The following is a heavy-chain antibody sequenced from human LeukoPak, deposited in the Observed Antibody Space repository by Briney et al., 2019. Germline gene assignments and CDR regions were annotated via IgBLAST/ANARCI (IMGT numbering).Heavy chain of an antibody. D-gene: IGHD6-13*01. V-gene: IGHV3-11*01. CDR3: ARITAAAGEDWIDP. Sequence: GGSLRLSCAASGFTFSDYYMSWIRQAPGKGLEWVSYISSSGSTIYYADSVKGRFTISRDNAKNSLYLQMNSLRAEDTAVYYCARITAAAGEDWIDPWGQGTLVTVSS. J-gene: IGHJ5*02. CDR2: ISSSGSTI. CDR1: GFTFSDYY.